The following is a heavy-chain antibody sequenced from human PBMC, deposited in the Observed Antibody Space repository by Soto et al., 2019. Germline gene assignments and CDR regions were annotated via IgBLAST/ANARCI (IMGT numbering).Heavy chain of an antibody. CDR3: TTESESSDFWSGYPFDY. J-gene: IGHJ4*02. Sequence: EVQLVESGGGLVKPGGSLRLSCAASGFTFSNAWMSWVRQAPGKGLEWVGRIKSKTDGGTTDYAAPVKGRFTISRVDSKNTLYLQMNSLKTEDTAVYYCTTESESSDFWSGYPFDYWGQGTLVTVSS. CDR2: IKSKTDGGTT. V-gene: IGHV3-15*01. D-gene: IGHD3-3*01. CDR1: GFTFSNAW.